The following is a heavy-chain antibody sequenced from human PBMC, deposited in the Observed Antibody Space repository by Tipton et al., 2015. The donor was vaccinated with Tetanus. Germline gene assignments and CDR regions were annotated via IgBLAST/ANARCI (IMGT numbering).Heavy chain of an antibody. D-gene: IGHD1-26*01. CDR3: ARDHRLSASYAGWFDP. CDR2: VYSSGST. V-gene: IGHV4-61*01. Sequence: GLVKPSETLSLTCTVSGGSVSSGSYYWSWIRQPPGKGLEWIGNVYSSGSTYYNPSLKGRVTISVDTSTTQFSLRLNSVTAADTAIYYCARDHRLSASYAGWFDPWGQGTLVTVSS. CDR1: GGSVSSGSYY. J-gene: IGHJ5*02.